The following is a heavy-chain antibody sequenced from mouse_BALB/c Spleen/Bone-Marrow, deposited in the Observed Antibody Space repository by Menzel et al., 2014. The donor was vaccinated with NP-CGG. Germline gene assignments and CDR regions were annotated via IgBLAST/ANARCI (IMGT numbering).Heavy chain of an antibody. CDR3: AGLRPRFEFAY. CDR2: IDPANGNT. Sequence: DVKLQESGAELVKPGASVKLSCTASGFNIKDTYMHWVKQRPEQGLEWIGRIDPANGNTKYDPKFQGKATITADTSSNTDYLQLSSLTSEDTAVYYCAGLRPRFEFAYWGQGTLVTVSA. CDR1: GFNIKDTY. J-gene: IGHJ3*01. V-gene: IGHV14-3*02. D-gene: IGHD2-4*01.